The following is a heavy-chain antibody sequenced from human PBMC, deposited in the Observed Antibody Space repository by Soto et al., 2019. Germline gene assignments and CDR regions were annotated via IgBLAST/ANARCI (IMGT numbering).Heavy chain of an antibody. CDR1: GFTFSSYA. Sequence: GGSLRLSCAASGFTFSSYAMSWVRQAPGKGLEWVSAISGSGGSTYYADSVKGRFTIYRDNSKNTLYLQMNSLRAEDTAVYYCAKERITMIVVVIGSMDVWGQGTTVTVSS. J-gene: IGHJ6*02. CDR3: AKERITMIVVVIGSMDV. D-gene: IGHD3-22*01. CDR2: ISGSGGST. V-gene: IGHV3-23*01.